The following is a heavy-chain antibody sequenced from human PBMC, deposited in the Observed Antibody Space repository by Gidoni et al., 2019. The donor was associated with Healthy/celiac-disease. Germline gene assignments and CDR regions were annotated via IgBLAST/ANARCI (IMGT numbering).Heavy chain of an antibody. J-gene: IGHJ4*02. Sequence: EVQLVESGGGLVKLGGSLRLPCAASGFTFSSYSMNLVRQAPGKGLEWVSSISIISSYIYYANSGKGRFTISRDNAKNSLYLQMNSLRAEDTAVYYCARGTGQWLVLFDYWGQGTLVTVSS. D-gene: IGHD6-19*01. CDR3: ARGTGQWLVLFDY. CDR2: ISIISSYI. V-gene: IGHV3-21*01. CDR1: GFTFSSYS.